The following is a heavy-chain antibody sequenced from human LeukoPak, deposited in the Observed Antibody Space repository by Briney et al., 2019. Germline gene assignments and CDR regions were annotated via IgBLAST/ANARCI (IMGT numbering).Heavy chain of an antibody. Sequence: SVKVSCKASGGTFSSYAISWVRQAPGQGLEWMGGIIPIFGTANYAQKFQGRVTITADKSTSTAYMELSSLRSEDTAVYYCARANDSSGYYPPIFDYWGQGTLVTVSS. CDR1: GGTFSSYA. J-gene: IGHJ4*02. V-gene: IGHV1-69*06. D-gene: IGHD3-22*01. CDR3: ARANDSSGYYPPIFDY. CDR2: IIPIFGTA.